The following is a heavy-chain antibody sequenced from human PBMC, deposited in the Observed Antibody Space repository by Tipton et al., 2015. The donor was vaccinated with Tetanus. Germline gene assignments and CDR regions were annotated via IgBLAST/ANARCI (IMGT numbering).Heavy chain of an antibody. CDR3: ARTPDYYYGMDV. CDR2: IYYSGTT. V-gene: IGHV4-4*02. J-gene: IGHJ6*02. CDR1: GGPVSSSNW. Sequence: VKPSGTLSLTCDVSGGPVSSSNWWSWVRQAPGKGLEWIGEIYYSGTTNYNPSLKSRVTISTDKSKNQVSLRPNSVTAADTAVYFCARTPDYYYGMDVWGQGTTVNVSS.